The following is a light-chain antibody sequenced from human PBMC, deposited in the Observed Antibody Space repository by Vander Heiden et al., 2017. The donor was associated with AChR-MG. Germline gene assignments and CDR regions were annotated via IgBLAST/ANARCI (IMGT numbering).Light chain of an antibody. Sequence: EIGMTQSPATLSVPPGERATLSCRASQSVSSNLAWYQQNPGQPPRLLIYSASTRATGIPGRFSGRGSGTEFTLTITSLQSEDSAVYYCQQHDNWPYTFGQGTKLEIK. J-gene: IGKJ2*01. CDR3: QQHDNWPYT. V-gene: IGKV3-15*01. CDR2: SAS. CDR1: QSVSSN.